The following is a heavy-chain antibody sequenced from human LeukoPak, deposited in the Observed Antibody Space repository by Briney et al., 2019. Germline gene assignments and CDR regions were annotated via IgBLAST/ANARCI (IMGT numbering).Heavy chain of an antibody. D-gene: IGHD2-21*01. CDR2: MNPSGGTT. CDR3: AREESGGLFDY. Sequence: ASVKVSCKASGYTFSRYYIHWVRQAPGQGLEWMGKMNPSGGTTTYAQKFQGRVTVTRDTPTSTVYMEMSSLRPEDTAVYYCAREESGGLFDYWGQGTLPTVSS. J-gene: IGHJ4*02. CDR1: GYTFSRYY. V-gene: IGHV1-46*01.